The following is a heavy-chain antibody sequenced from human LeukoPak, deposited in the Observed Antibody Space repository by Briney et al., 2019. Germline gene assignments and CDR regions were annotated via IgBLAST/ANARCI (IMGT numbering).Heavy chain of an antibody. CDR3: ARGRFLEWNNSFDP. V-gene: IGHV4-39*07. Sequence: SETLSLTCTVCGGSISSSSYYWGWIRQPPGKGLEWIGSIYSSGSTDYNPSLKSRVTISVDTSKNQFSLNLRSVTAADTAVYYCARGRFLEWNNSFDPWGQGTLVTVSS. J-gene: IGHJ5*02. D-gene: IGHD3-3*01. CDR1: GGSISSSSYY. CDR2: IYSSGST.